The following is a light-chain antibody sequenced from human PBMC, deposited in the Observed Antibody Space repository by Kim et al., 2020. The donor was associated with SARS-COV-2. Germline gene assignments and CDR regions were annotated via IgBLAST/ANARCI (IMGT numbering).Light chain of an antibody. J-gene: IGKJ1*01. V-gene: IGKV3-15*01. Sequence: EIVMTQSPATLSVSPGGGATLSCRASQRISRNLAWYQQKPGQAPRLLIHGASTRATDIPARFSGSGSGTEFTLTISSLRSEDFAVYYCQQYDSWPRTFGQGTKVDIK. CDR2: GAS. CDR3: QQYDSWPRT. CDR1: QRISRN.